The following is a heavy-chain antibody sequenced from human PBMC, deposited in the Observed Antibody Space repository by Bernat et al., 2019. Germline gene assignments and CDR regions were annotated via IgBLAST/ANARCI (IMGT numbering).Heavy chain of an antibody. J-gene: IGHJ4*02. D-gene: IGHD3-3*01. CDR3: TRGRFLEWLSTPYYFDY. V-gene: IGHV3-49*05. Sequence: EVQLVESGGGLVKPGRSLRLSCTASGFTFGDYAMSWFRQAPGKVLEWVGFIRSKAYGGTTEYAASVKGRFTISRDDSKSIAYLQMNSLKTEDTAVYYCTRGRFLEWLSTPYYFDYWGQGTLVTVSS. CDR1: GFTFGDYA. CDR2: IRSKAYGGTT.